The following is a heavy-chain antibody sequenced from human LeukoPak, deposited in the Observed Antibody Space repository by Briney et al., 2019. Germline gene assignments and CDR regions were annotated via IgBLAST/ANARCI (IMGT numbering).Heavy chain of an antibody. CDR3: ARELAGHYYGSGSSFDY. D-gene: IGHD3-10*01. V-gene: IGHV3-7*01. CDR1: GFTFSSYW. CDR2: TNQDGSEK. J-gene: IGHJ4*02. Sequence: PGGSLRLSCAPSGFTFSSYWMSWVRQAPGKGLEWVANTNQDGSEKYYVDSVKGRFTISRDNAKKSLYLQMNSLRAEDTAVYYCARELAGHYYGSGSSFDYWGQGTLVTVSS.